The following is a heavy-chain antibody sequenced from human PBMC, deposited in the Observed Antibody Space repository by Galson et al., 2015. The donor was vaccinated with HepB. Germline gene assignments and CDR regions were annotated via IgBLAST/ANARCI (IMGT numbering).Heavy chain of an antibody. CDR2: ISGSSSHI. J-gene: IGHJ4*02. CDR1: GFTFSTYS. V-gene: IGHV3-21*01. D-gene: IGHD2-2*01. Sequence: SLRLSCAASGFTFSTYSMNWVRQAPGKGLGWVSSISGSSSHIYYADSVKGRFTIPRDNAKDSLYLQMNSLRVEDTAVYYCVKDALGMVVLPSAVIHWGQGTLVTVSP. CDR3: VKDALGMVVLPSAVIH.